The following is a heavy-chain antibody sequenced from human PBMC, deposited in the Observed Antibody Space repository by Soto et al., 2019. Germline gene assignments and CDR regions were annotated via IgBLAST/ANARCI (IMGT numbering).Heavy chain of an antibody. CDR2: NNHSGST. CDR3: ARGSTRITIFGVVPRGNWFDP. J-gene: IGHJ5*02. CDR1: GGSFSGYY. Sequence: SETLSLTCAVYGGSFSGYYWSWIRQPPGKGLEWIGENNHSGSTNYNPSLKSRVTISVDTSKNQFSLKLSSVTAADTAVYYCARGSTRITIFGVVPRGNWFDPWGQGTLVTVSS. V-gene: IGHV4-34*01. D-gene: IGHD3-3*01.